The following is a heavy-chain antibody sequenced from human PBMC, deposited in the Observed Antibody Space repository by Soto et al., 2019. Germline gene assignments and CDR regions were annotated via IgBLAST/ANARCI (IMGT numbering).Heavy chain of an antibody. J-gene: IGHJ6*02. V-gene: IGHV3-21*01. D-gene: IGHD6-13*01. Sequence: EMQLVESGGGLVKPGGSLRLSCAASGFTFSTYCMNWVRQAPGKGLEWVASISRGSEYMYYADSLKGRLTISRDNARNSLYLQLNSLRAEDTAVYYCATDGAAGSVMEVWGQGTTVTVSS. CDR3: ATDGAAGSVMEV. CDR1: GFTFSTYC. CDR2: ISRGSEYM.